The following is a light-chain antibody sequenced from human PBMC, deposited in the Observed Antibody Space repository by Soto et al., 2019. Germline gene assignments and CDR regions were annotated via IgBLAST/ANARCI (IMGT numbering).Light chain of an antibody. Sequence: QSVLTQPPSVSAAPGQKVTISCSGTSSTFGSHYVSWYQQVPGTPPKLLIYDNDKRPSGIPDRFSGSKSGTSATLAITGLQSGDEADYYCGTWDGSLNAFIFGPETKLTVI. J-gene: IGLJ1*01. CDR3: GTWDGSLNAFI. CDR1: SSTFGSHY. V-gene: IGLV1-51*01. CDR2: DND.